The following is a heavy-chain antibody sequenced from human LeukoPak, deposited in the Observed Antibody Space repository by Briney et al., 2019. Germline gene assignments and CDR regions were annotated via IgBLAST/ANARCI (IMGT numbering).Heavy chain of an antibody. J-gene: IGHJ6*02. D-gene: IGHD5-24*01. CDR2: ISSSGGST. CDR3: SRSTWRYTMDV. CDR1: GFTFSSYA. Sequence: GGSLRLSCEASGFTFSSYAMSWVRQAPGKGLEWVSDISSSGGSTYYADSVKGRFTISRDNSKNTLYLQMSSLQTEDTAVYFCSRSTWRYTMDVWGQGITVTVSS. V-gene: IGHV3-23*01.